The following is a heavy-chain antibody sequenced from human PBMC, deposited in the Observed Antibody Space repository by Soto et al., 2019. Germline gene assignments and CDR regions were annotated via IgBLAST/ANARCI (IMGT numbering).Heavy chain of an antibody. D-gene: IGHD5-12*01. CDR3: ARDAGGYGGYDGDYYYYMDV. CDR1: GFTFSSYG. CDR2: IWYDGSNK. Sequence: GGSLRLSCAASGFTFSSYGMHWVRQAPGKGLEWVAVIWYDGSNKYYADSVKGRFTISRDNSKNTLYLQMNSLRAEDTAVYYCARDAGGYGGYDGDYYYYMDVWGKGTTVTVSS. J-gene: IGHJ6*03. V-gene: IGHV3-33*01.